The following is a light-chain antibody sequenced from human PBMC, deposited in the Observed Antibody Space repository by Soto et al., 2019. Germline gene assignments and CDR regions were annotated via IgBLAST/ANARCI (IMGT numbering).Light chain of an antibody. CDR3: SSYTSRSPLDYV. Sequence: QSVLTQPASVSGSPGQSITISCTGTSSDVGCYNYVSWYQQHPGKAPKLMIYEVSNRPSGVSNRFSGSKSGNTASLTISGLQAEDEADYYCSSYTSRSPLDYVFGSGTKLTVL. CDR1: SSDVGCYNY. V-gene: IGLV2-14*01. CDR2: EVS. J-gene: IGLJ1*01.